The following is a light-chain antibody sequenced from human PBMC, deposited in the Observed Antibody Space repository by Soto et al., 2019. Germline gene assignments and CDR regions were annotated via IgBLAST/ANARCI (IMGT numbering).Light chain of an antibody. Sequence: EIVVPQSPLTLPVTPGETASISCRSSQSLLHSNGYNYLDWYLQKPGQSPQLLIYLGSNRASGVPDRFSGSGSGTDFTLKISRVEAEDVGVYYCVQALQSPPWTFGQGTKVEIK. CDR2: LGS. CDR1: QSLLHSNGYNY. V-gene: IGKV2-28*01. CDR3: VQALQSPPWT. J-gene: IGKJ1*01.